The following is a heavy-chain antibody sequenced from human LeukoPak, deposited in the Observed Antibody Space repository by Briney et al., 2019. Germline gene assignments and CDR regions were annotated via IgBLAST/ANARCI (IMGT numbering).Heavy chain of an antibody. D-gene: IGHD5-12*01. J-gene: IGHJ4*02. CDR2: IYSGGST. V-gene: IGHV3-NL1*01. Sequence: GGSLRLSCAASGFTFSSYAMHWVRQAPGKGLEWVSVIYSGGSTYYADSVKGRFTISRGNSKNTLFLQMNSLRAEDTAVYYCAKDQWHGGYDNVHWGQGTLVTVSS. CDR1: GFTFSSYA. CDR3: AKDQWHGGYDNVH.